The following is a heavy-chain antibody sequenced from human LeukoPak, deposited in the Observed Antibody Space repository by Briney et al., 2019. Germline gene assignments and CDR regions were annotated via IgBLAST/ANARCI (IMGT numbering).Heavy chain of an antibody. D-gene: IGHD3-22*01. Sequence: SETLSLTCTVSGGSISSHYWSWIRQSPGKGLEWIGYINYSGNTNYNPSLKSRVTMSVDTSKSQFSLKLSSVTAADTAVYYCARELVVITLTHYYYYGMDVWGQGTTVTVSS. J-gene: IGHJ6*02. V-gene: IGHV4-59*11. CDR1: GGSISSHY. CDR3: ARELVVITLTHYYYYGMDV. CDR2: INYSGNT.